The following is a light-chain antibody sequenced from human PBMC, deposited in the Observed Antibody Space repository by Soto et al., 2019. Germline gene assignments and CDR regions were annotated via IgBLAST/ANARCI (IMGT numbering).Light chain of an antibody. Sequence: ETVLTQSPSTLSLSPGERATLSCRASQTFSSGYLAWYQQKPGRAPRLLIYGASRRATGIADRFSGSGSGTEYTLTISRLEPEDSAVYYCQEYGSSRPWTFGQGTKLEIK. CDR3: QEYGSSRPWT. J-gene: IGKJ2*02. V-gene: IGKV3-20*01. CDR2: GAS. CDR1: QTFSSGY.